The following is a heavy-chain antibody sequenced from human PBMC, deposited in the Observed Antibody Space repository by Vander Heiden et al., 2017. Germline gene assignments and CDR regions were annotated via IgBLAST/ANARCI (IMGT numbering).Heavy chain of an antibody. D-gene: IGHD4-4*01. CDR2: IYYSGST. CDR3: AREAVTSPLFDY. Sequence: QVQLQESGPGLVMPSETLSLTCTVSGGSISSYYWSWIRQPPGKGLEWIGYIYYSGSTNYNPSLKSRVTISVDTSKNQFSLKLSSVTAADTAVYYCAREAVTSPLFDYWGQGTLVTVSS. CDR1: GGSISSYY. J-gene: IGHJ4*02. V-gene: IGHV4-59*01.